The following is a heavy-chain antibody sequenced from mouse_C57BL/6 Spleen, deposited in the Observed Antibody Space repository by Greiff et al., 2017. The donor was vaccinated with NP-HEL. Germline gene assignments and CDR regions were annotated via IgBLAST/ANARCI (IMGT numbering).Heavy chain of an antibody. Sequence: VQVVESGPGLVQPSQSLSITCTVSGFSLTSYGVHWVRQSPGKGLEWLGVIWRGGSTDYNAAFMSRLSITKDNSKSQVFFKMNSLQADDTAIYYCAKDYDYDDYAMDYWGQGTSVTVSS. CDR2: IWRGGST. J-gene: IGHJ4*01. CDR1: GFSLTSYG. D-gene: IGHD2-4*01. V-gene: IGHV2-5*01. CDR3: AKDYDYDDYAMDY.